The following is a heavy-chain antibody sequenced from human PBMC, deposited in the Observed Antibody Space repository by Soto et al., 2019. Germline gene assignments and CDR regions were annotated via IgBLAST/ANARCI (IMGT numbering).Heavy chain of an antibody. CDR2: INPDSGST. J-gene: IGHJ4*02. D-gene: IGHD1-26*01. CDR3: CRGRNSRSSYTPFDY. CDR1: GYTFTTHY. V-gene: IGHV1-46*03. Sequence: QVQLVQSGAEVKRPGASVKVSCKASGYTFTTHYIHWVRRAPGQGPEWMGKINPDSGSTIFARKFQGRVTFTRDTSTSTVYMELSSLRSDDTAVYYCCRGRNSRSSYTPFDYWGQRTLVTVSS.